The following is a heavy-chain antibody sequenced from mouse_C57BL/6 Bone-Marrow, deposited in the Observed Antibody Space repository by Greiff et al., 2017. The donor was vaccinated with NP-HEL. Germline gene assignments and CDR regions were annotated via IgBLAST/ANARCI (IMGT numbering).Heavy chain of an antibody. Sequence: VQLQQSGAELARPGASVKLSCKASGSTFTRYGISWVKQRTGQGLEWIGAIYPRRGNTYYNEKFKGKATLTADKSSSTAYMELRSLTSEDSAVYFCARPFTTVVEGFAYWGQGTLVTVSA. D-gene: IGHD1-1*01. CDR3: ARPFTTVVEGFAY. CDR2: IYPRRGNT. V-gene: IGHV1-81*01. J-gene: IGHJ3*01. CDR1: GSTFTRYG.